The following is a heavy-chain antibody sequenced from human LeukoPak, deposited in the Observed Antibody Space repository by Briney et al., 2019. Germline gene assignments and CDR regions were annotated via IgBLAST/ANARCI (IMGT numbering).Heavy chain of an antibody. Sequence: GGSLRLSCAASDFAFNDAWMSWVRQAPGKGLEWVGRIKSETAGGTTDYAAPVKGRFTISRDDSINTLYLQMSSLKTEDTAVYYCTSGFTSTWFYPSDHWGQGTLVIVSS. CDR3: TSGFTSTWFYPSDH. J-gene: IGHJ4*02. D-gene: IGHD6-13*01. V-gene: IGHV3-15*01. CDR2: IKSETAGGTT. CDR1: DFAFNDAW.